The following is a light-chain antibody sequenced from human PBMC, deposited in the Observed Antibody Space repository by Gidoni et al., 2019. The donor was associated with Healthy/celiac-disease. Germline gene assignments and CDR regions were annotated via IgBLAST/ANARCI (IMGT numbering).Light chain of an antibody. CDR1: QDISNY. V-gene: IGKV1-33*01. J-gene: IGKJ4*01. CDR2: DAS. CDR3: QQYYNLPLT. Sequence: DIQMTQSPSSLSASVGDRVTITCQASQDISNYLNWYQQKPGKAPKLLIYDASNLETGVPSRFSGSGSGTDFTFTISSLQPEDIATYYCQQYYNLPLTFXGXTKVEIK.